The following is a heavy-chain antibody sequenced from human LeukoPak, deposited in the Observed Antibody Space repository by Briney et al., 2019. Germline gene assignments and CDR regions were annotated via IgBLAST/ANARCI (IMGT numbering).Heavy chain of an antibody. CDR3: ARGLAVSPMAPISDN. CDR1: GFTFSSYW. J-gene: IGHJ4*02. D-gene: IGHD3-10*01. V-gene: IGHV3-7*01. CDR2: IKQDGSEK. Sequence: GGSLRLSCAASGFTFSSYWMSWVRQAPGKGLEWVANIKQDGSEKYYVDSVKGRFTISRDNAKNSLYLQLNSLRVEDTAIYYCARGLAVSPMAPISDNWGQGTLVTVSS.